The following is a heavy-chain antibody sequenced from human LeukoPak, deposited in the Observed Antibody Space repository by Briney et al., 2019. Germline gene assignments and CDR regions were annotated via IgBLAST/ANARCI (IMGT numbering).Heavy chain of an antibody. D-gene: IGHD1-1*01. J-gene: IGHJ6*03. V-gene: IGHV3-21*01. CDR1: GFTFSTYT. CDR3: ARDRLLEDRDYNSYYYMDV. Sequence: GGSLRLSCAVSGFTFSTYTMNWVRQAPGKGLEWVSSISSSSNYIYYADSVRGRFTISRDNAKNSLSLQMNSLRAEDTAVYYCARDRLLEDRDYNSYYYMDVWGQGTLVTVSS. CDR2: ISSSSNYI.